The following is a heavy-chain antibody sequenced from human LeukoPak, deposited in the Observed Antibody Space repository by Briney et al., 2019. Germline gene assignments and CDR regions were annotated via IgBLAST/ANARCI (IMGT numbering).Heavy chain of an antibody. CDR1: GYTFTGYY. V-gene: IGHV1-2*06. D-gene: IGHD6-19*01. CDR2: INPNSGGT. CDR3: AREGSSGWSNYYYYGMDV. Sequence: ASVKVSCKASGYTFTGYYMHWVRQAPGQGLEWMGRINPNSGGTNYAQKLQGRVTMTTDTSTSTAYMELRSLRSDDTAVYYCAREGSSGWSNYYYYGMDVWGQGTTVTVSS. J-gene: IGHJ6*02.